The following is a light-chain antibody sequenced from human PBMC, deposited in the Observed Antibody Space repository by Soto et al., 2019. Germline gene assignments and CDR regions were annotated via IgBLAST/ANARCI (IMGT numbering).Light chain of an antibody. CDR3: QSFDSSHYV. V-gene: IGLV1-40*01. J-gene: IGLJ1*01. Sequence: LSQPTSVSGAPGQRVTISCTGSSSNIGAGYDVHWYQQLPGVAPKLLIYGNNNRPSGVPDRFSCSRSGTSASLAIIGLQTEDEGDYYCQSFDSSHYVFGSGTKVTVL. CDR2: GNN. CDR1: SSNIGAGYD.